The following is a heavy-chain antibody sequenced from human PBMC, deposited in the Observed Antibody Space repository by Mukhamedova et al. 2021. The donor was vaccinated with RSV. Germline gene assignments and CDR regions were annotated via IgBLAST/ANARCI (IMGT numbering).Heavy chain of an antibody. CDR3: ARGPPFQH. Sequence: QKFQGRVTITRDTSASTAYMELSSLRSEDTAVYYCARGPPFQHWGQGTLVTVSS. V-gene: IGHV1-3*01. J-gene: IGHJ1*01.